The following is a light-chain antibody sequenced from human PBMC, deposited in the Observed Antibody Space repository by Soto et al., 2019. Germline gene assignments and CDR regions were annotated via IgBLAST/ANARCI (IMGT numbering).Light chain of an antibody. CDR1: STNIGSNS. CDR2: TND. V-gene: IGLV1-44*01. J-gene: IGLJ1*01. CDR3: AAWDDSLNGYV. Sequence: QSVLTQPPSASGTPGRRVTISCSGSSTNIGSNSVNWFQQLPGTAPKLVIYTNDQRPAGVPDRFSGSKSGTSASLAISGLQSDDEADYYCAAWDDSLNGYVFGTGTKLTVL.